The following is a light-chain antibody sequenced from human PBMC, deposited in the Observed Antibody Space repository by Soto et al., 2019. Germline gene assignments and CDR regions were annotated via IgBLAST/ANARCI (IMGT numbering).Light chain of an antibody. CDR1: QDIGDF. J-gene: IGKJ4*02. CDR3: QQLNSYLPL. Sequence: DIQMTQSPSSLSVSVGDTVTISCQASQDIGDFLNWYQQKPGKAPKLLISDASSLETGDPSRFSGSGSGTEFTLTISSLQPEDFATYYCQQLNSYLPLFGGGTKVDIK. V-gene: IGKV1-9*01. CDR2: DAS.